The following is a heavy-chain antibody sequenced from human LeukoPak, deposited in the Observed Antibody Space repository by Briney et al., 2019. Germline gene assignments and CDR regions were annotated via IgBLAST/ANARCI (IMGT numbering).Heavy chain of an antibody. Sequence: GRSLRLSCAASGFTFSYYGMHWVRQAPGKGLEWVAVIWYDGSNKYYADSVKGRFTISRDNSKNTMYLEMNSLRAEDTAVYYCARGPVSGVVISAFDIWGQGTMVTVSS. CDR3: ARGPVSGVVISAFDI. CDR2: IWYDGSNK. CDR1: GFTFSYYG. J-gene: IGHJ3*02. D-gene: IGHD3-3*01. V-gene: IGHV3-33*01.